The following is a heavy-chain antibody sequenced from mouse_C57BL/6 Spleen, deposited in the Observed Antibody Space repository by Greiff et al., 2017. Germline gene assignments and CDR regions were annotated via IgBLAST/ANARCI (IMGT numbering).Heavy chain of an antibody. V-gene: IGHV1-54*01. J-gene: IGHJ1*03. CDR2: INPGSGGT. Sequence: QVQLQQSGAELVRPGTSVKVSCKASGYAFTNYLIEWVKQRPGQGLEWIGVINPGSGGTNYNEKFKSKATLTVDKSSSTAYMQLSSLTSEDSAVYYCARGTGSWYFDVWGTGTTVTVSS. CDR3: ARGTGSWYFDV. CDR1: GYAFTNYL. D-gene: IGHD3-3*01.